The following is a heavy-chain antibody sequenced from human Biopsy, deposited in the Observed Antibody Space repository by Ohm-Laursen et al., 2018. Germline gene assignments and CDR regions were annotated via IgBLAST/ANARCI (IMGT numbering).Heavy chain of an antibody. Sequence: GTLPLTCTVSGGSISSYYWNWIRQPAGKGLEWIGRIYTSGSTNLNPSLKSRVTMSIDTSKNQFSLRLSSVTAADTAVYYCARAAFGPFDSWGQGALVTVSS. CDR3: ARAAFGPFDS. D-gene: IGHD3-16*01. J-gene: IGHJ4*02. CDR2: IYTSGST. CDR1: GGSISSYY. V-gene: IGHV4-4*07.